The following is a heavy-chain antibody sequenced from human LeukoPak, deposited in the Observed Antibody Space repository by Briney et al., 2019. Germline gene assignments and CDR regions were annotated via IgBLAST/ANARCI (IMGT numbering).Heavy chain of an antibody. J-gene: IGHJ4*02. CDR1: GYTFTSYG. CDR3: ARVPKYYYDSSGYYSPYYFDY. Sequence: ASVKVSFKASGYTFTSYGISWVRQAPGQGLEWMGWISAYNGNTNYAQKLQGRVTMTTDTSTSTAYMELRSLRSDDTAVYYCARVPKYYYDSSGYYSPYYFDYWGQGTLVTVSS. CDR2: ISAYNGNT. V-gene: IGHV1-18*01. D-gene: IGHD3-22*01.